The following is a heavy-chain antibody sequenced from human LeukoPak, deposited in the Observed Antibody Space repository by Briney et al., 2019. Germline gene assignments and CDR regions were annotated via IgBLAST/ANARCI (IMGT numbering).Heavy chain of an antibody. D-gene: IGHD1-26*01. Sequence: KSSETLSLTCTVSGGSINSGGYYWSWIRQPPGKGLEWIGYIYHSGSTYYNPSLKSRVTISVDRSKNQFSLKLSSVTAADTAVYYCARGSRYSGSYLFDYWGQGTLVTVSS. CDR3: ARGSRYSGSYLFDY. CDR2: IYHSGST. CDR1: GGSINSGGYY. V-gene: IGHV4-30-2*01. J-gene: IGHJ4*02.